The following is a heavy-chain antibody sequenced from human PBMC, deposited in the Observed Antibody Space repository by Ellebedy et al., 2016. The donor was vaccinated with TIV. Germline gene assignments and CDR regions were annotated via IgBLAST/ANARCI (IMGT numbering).Heavy chain of an antibody. V-gene: IGHV3-23*01. CDR2: ISAGGGST. D-gene: IGHD2-8*02. J-gene: IGHJ1*01. CDR3: ARDQYKNILLQGGFFQH. CDR1: GSIFSSYA. Sequence: GGSLRLSXGGSGSIFSSYAMTWVRQVPGKGLEWVSTISAGGGSTYYADSVKGRFTISRDNSKNTLYLQMNSLTTADTAVYYCARDQYKNILLQGGFFQHWGQGTLVIVSS.